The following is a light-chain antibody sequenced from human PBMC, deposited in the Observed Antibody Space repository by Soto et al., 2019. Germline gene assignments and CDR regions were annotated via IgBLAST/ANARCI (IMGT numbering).Light chain of an antibody. J-gene: IGKJ1*01. Sequence: EVVMTQSPVTLSVSPGERATLSCRASQSVSSSYLAWYQQKPGQAPRLLIYGASSRATGIPDRFSGSGSGTDFTLTISRLEPEDFAVYYCQQYGSSRTFGQGTKVEIK. V-gene: IGKV3-20*01. CDR3: QQYGSSRT. CDR1: QSVSSSY. CDR2: GAS.